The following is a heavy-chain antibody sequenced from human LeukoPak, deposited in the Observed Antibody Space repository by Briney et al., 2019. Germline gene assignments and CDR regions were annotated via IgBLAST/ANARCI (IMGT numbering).Heavy chain of an antibody. CDR1: GGSVNNNY. CDR3: ARGVPNCSRTSCYFNY. D-gene: IGHD2-2*01. Sequence: SETLSLTCTVSGGSVNNNYWGWIRQSPGKGLEWIGYTGSTNYNPSLKSRVTISVDTSKNQFSLKLNSVTAADTAVYFCARGVPNCSRTSCYFNYWGQGALVTVSS. V-gene: IGHV4-59*02. J-gene: IGHJ4*02. CDR2: TGST.